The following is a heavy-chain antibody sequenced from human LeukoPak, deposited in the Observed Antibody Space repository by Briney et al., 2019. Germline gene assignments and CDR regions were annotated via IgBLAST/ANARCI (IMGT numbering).Heavy chain of an antibody. CDR3: ARDGSASTLDY. CDR1: GFTFSLSW. V-gene: IGHV3-74*01. D-gene: IGHD1-14*01. CDR2: INNDGSYI. J-gene: IGHJ4*02. Sequence: PGGSLRLSCAASGFTFSLSWMHWVRQAPGKGLEWVSRINNDGSYINYADSVKGRFTFSRDNAKNTLNLQMNGLRAEDTAVYFCARDGSASTLDYWGQGVLVTVSS.